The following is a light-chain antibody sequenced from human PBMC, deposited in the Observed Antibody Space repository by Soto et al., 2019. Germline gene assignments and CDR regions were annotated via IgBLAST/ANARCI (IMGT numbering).Light chain of an antibody. CDR1: ASDIGAFNY. CDR3: SSYSSSTTAVV. Sequence: QSALTQPASVSGSPGQSITISCTGTASDIGAFNYVSWYQQHPGKAPKLMICEVSTRPSGVSTRFSGSKSGNTASLTISGLQTEDEADYYCSSYSSSTTAVVFGGGTKVTVL. J-gene: IGLJ2*01. V-gene: IGLV2-14*01. CDR2: EVS.